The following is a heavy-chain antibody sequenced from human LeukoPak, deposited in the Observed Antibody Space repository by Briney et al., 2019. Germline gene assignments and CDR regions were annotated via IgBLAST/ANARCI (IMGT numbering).Heavy chain of an antibody. CDR3: ARLRYDFWSGYYTGFDY. Sequence: SETLSLTCTASGGSISSSSYYWGWIRQPPGKGLEWIGSIYYSGSTYYNPSLKSRVTISVDTSKNQFSLKLSSVTAADTAVYYCARLRYDFWSGYYTGFDYWGQGTLVTVSS. D-gene: IGHD3-3*01. CDR2: IYYSGST. J-gene: IGHJ4*02. CDR1: GGSISSSSYY. V-gene: IGHV4-39*07.